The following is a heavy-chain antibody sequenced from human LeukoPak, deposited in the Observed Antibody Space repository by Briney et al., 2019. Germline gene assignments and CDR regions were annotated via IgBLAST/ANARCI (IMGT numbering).Heavy chain of an antibody. D-gene: IGHD5-12*01. CDR3: AREDIGATRSHGGDYYYYYMDV. J-gene: IGHJ6*03. V-gene: IGHV3-48*03. CDR2: ISSSGSTI. CDR1: GFTFSSYE. Sequence: PGGSLRLSCAASGFTFSSYEMNWVRQAPGKGLEWVSYISSSGSTIYYADSVKGRFTISRDNAKNSLYLQMNSLRAEDTAVYYCAREDIGATRSHGGDYYYYYMDVWGKGTTVTVSS.